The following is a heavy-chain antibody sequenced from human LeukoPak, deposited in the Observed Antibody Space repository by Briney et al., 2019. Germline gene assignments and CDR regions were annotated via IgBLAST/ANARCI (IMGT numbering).Heavy chain of an antibody. CDR3: ARESGIAVAMDV. J-gene: IGHJ6*04. D-gene: IGHD6-19*01. CDR2: IKQDGSEK. V-gene: IGHV3-7*01. Sequence: GGSLRLSCAASGFTFSIFWMSWVRPAPGKGLEWVANIKQDGSEKYYVDSVKGRFTISRDNAKNSLYLQMNSLRAEDTAVYYCARESGIAVAMDVWGKGTTVTISS. CDR1: GFTFSIFW.